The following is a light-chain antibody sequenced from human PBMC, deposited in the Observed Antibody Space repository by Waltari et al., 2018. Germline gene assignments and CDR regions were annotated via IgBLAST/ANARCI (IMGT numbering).Light chain of an antibody. CDR2: VNSDGSH. J-gene: IGLJ3*02. CDR1: SGHSTTI. Sequence: QLVLTQSPSASASLGASVKLTCTLTSGHSTTILAWLQQPPEKGPRYLMNVNSDGSHNKGVGIPDRFSGSSSGAERYLTISSLQSEDEADYYCQTGGHGTWVFGGGTRLTVL. V-gene: IGLV4-69*01. CDR3: QTGGHGTWV.